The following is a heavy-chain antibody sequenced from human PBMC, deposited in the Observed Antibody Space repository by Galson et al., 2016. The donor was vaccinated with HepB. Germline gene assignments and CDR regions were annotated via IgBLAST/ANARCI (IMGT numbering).Heavy chain of an antibody. CDR3: ARVTIFGVATHYYYGMDV. CDR2: ISSSSSTI. D-gene: IGHD3-3*01. J-gene: IGHJ6*02. CDR1: GFTFSSYS. Sequence: SLRLSCAASGFTFSSYSLNWVRQAPGKGLEWVSYISSSSSTIYYADSVKGRFTISRDNAKNSLYLQMNSLRDEDTAVYYRARVTIFGVATHYYYGMDVWGQGTTVTVSS. V-gene: IGHV3-48*02.